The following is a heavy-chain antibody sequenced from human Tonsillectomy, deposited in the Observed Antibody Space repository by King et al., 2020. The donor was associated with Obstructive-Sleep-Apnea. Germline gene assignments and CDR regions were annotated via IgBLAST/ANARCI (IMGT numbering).Heavy chain of an antibody. CDR3: ARTFCRGGSCYSGDAFDI. CDR1: EFTFGTYS. Sequence: DVQLVESGGGLVKPGGSLRLSCAASEFTFGTYSMNWVRQAPGKGLEWVASISSSSTYIYYADSVKGRFTISRDNAKNSLYLQMNSLRAEEAAVYFCARTFCRGGSCYSGDAFDIWGQGTMVTVSS. V-gene: IGHV3-21*01. CDR2: ISSSSTYI. J-gene: IGHJ3*02. D-gene: IGHD2-15*01.